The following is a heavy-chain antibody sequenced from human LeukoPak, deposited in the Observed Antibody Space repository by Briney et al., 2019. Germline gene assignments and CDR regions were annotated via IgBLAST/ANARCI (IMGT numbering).Heavy chain of an antibody. CDR1: GYTFTGYY. J-gene: IGHJ4*02. V-gene: IGHV1-2*04. CDR2: INPNSGGT. D-gene: IGHD1-26*01. CDR3: ARGGIVGATRTFDY. Sequence: ASVKVSCKASGYTFTGYYMHWVRQAPGQGLEWMGWINPNSGGTNYAQKFQGWVTMTRDTSISTAYMELSRLRSDDTAVYYCARGGIVGATRTFDYWGQGTLVTVSS.